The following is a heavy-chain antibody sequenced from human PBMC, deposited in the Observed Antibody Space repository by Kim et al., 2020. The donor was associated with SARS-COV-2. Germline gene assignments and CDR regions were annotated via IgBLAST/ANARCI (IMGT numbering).Heavy chain of an antibody. D-gene: IGHD3-3*01. CDR2: IYYSGST. CDR1: GGSISSGGYY. V-gene: IGHV4-31*03. Sequence: SETLSLTCTVSGGSISSGGYYWSWIRQHPGKGLEWIGYIYYSGSTYYNPSLKRRVTISVDTSKNQFSLKLGSVTAADTAVYYCAARPIGVTSFGVVKGPFDPWGQGTLVTVSS. CDR3: AARPIGVTSFGVVKGPFDP. J-gene: IGHJ5*02.